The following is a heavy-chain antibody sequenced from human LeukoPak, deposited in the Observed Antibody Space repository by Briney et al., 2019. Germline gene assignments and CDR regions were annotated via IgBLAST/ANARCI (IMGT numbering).Heavy chain of an antibody. CDR2: IYYSGST. V-gene: IGHV4-59*01. D-gene: IGHD6-19*01. Sequence: PGGSLRLSCAASGFTFSSYWMSWVRQPPGKGLEWIGYIYYSGSTNYNPSLKSRVTISVDTSKNQFSLKLSSVTAADTAVYYCARHSGYSRGWYPANWFDPWGQGTLVTVSS. J-gene: IGHJ5*02. CDR3: ARHSGYSRGWYPANWFDP. CDR1: GFTFSSYW.